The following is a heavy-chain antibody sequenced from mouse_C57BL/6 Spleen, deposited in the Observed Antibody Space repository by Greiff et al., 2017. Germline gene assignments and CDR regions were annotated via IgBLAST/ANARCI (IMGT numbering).Heavy chain of an antibody. J-gene: IGHJ2*01. D-gene: IGHD1-1*01. CDR3: ARSTTGYFDY. CDR1: GYTFTSYT. CDR2: INPSSGYT. Sequence: QVQLQQPGAELARPGASVKMSCKASGYTFTSYTMHWVKQRPGQGLEWIGYINPSSGYTKYNQKFKDKATLTADKSSSPAYMQLSSLTSEDSAGYCCARSTTGYFDYWGQGTTLTVSS. V-gene: IGHV1-4*01.